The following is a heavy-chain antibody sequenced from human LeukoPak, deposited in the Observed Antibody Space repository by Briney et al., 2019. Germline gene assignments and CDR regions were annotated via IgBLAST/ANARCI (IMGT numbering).Heavy chain of an antibody. J-gene: IGHJ4*02. D-gene: IGHD2-15*01. V-gene: IGHV3-7*01. CDR3: ARGWGEKGYCRGGTCNNPQFDY. CDR1: GFRFSDYW. Sequence: QPGGSLRLSCEASGFRFSDYWMTWVRQAPGKGLEWVANIKGDGREKYYVDSVKGRFTLSKDNAKNSVYLQMNSLGAEDTAVYYCARGWGEKGYCRGGTCNNPQFDYWGQGILVTVSS. CDR2: IKGDGREK.